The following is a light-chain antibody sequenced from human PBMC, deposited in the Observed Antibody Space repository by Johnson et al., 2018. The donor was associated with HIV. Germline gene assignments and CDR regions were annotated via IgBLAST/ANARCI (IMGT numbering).Light chain of an antibody. V-gene: IGLV1-51*01. Sequence: QSVLTQPPSVSAAPGQKVTISCSGSSSNIGNNRVSWYQQLPGTAPKLLIYDNNKRPSGIPDRFSGSKSGTSATLGITGLQTGDEADYYCGTWDNSLSVYVLGTGTKVTVL. CDR3: GTWDNSLSVYV. J-gene: IGLJ1*01. CDR2: DNN. CDR1: SSNIGNNR.